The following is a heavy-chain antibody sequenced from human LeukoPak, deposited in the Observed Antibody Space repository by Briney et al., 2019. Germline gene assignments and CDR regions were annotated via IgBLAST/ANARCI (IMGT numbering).Heavy chain of an antibody. CDR1: GGSISSYY. V-gene: IGHV4-59*01. D-gene: IGHD6-13*01. CDR3: ARTTEAHSWRTRYYDYYMDV. Sequence: SETLSLTCTVSGGSISSYYWSWIRQPPGKGLEWIGYIYYSGSTNYNPSLKSRVTISVDTSKNQFPLKLSSVTAADTAVYYCARTTEAHSWRTRYYDYYMDVWGKGTTVTVSS. CDR2: IYYSGST. J-gene: IGHJ6*03.